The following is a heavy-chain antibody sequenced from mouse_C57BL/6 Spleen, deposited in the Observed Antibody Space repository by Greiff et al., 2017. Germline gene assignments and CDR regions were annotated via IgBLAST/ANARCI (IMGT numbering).Heavy chain of an antibody. CDR1: GYTFTDYY. J-gene: IGHJ2*01. Sequence: VQLQQSGPELVKPGASVKISCKASGYTFTDYYMNWVKQSHGKSLEWIGDINPNNGGTSYNQKFKGKATLTVDKSSSTAYMELRSLTSEDSAVYYCARDYYYGSSYDFDYWGQGTTLTVSS. V-gene: IGHV1-26*01. CDR2: INPNNGGT. D-gene: IGHD1-1*01. CDR3: ARDYYYGSSYDFDY.